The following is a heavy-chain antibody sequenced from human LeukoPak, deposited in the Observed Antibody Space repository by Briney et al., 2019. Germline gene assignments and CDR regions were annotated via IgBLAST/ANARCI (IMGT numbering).Heavy chain of an antibody. D-gene: IGHD6-13*01. Sequence: SETLSLTCTVSGGSISSSDYYWVWVRQPPGKGLEWIGNIYYSGTTYYTPSLKSRVIISADTSKNQFSLNLRSVTAADTAVYYCARWTGSTAATGTRNFDYWGQGTLVTVSS. CDR1: GGSISSSDYY. V-gene: IGHV4-39*01. CDR3: ARWTGSTAATGTRNFDY. J-gene: IGHJ4*02. CDR2: IYYSGTT.